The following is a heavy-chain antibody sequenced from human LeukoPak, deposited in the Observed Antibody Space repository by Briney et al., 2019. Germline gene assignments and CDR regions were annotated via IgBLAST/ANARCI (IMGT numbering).Heavy chain of an antibody. J-gene: IGHJ3*02. CDR2: IIPIFDKP. V-gene: IGHV1-69*06. CDR1: GGMFNNFA. CDR3: ARDPPVKDYDFWSGYFGNFDI. D-gene: IGHD3-3*01. Sequence: SVKVSCKASGGMFNNFAISWVRQAPGQGLEWMGRIIPIFDKPTYAQQFQGRVTITADKSTLTAYMELSSLRSEDTALYYCARDPPVKDYDFWSGYFGNFDIWGQGTMVTVSS.